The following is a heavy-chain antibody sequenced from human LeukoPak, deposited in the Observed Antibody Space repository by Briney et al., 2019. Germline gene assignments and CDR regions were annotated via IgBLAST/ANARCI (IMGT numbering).Heavy chain of an antibody. CDR1: GFTFSPYT. V-gene: IGHV3-23*01. J-gene: IGHJ4*02. D-gene: IGHD2-15*01. CDR3: SKSLGDIEVVAAAFDS. CDR2: ISGSGDST. Sequence: GGSLRLSCVVSGFTFSPYTMTWVRQAPGKGLEWVSAISGSGDSTYYADSVKGRFTISRDNSKNTLYLQMNILRAEDTAVYYCSKSLGDIEVVAAAFDSWGQGALVTVSS.